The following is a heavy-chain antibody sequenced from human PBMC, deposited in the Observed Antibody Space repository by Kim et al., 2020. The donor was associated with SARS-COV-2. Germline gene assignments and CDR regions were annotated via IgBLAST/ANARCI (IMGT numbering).Heavy chain of an antibody. Sequence: SETLSLTCAVYGGSFSGYYWSWIRQPPGKGLEWIGEINHSGSTNYNPSLKSRVTISVDTSKNQFSLKLSSVTAADTAVYYCASASSSSADYWGQGTLVTV. CDR3: ASASSSSADY. CDR2: INHSGST. J-gene: IGHJ4*02. D-gene: IGHD6-6*01. CDR1: GGSFSGYY. V-gene: IGHV4-34*01.